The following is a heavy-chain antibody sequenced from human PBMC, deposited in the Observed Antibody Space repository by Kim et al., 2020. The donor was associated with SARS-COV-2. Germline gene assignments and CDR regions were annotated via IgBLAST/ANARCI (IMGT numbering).Heavy chain of an antibody. Sequence: YTPSFQGHVTISADKSISTAYLQWSSLKASDTAMYYCARLAVGATGPFDYWGQGTLVTVSS. D-gene: IGHD1-26*01. CDR3: ARLAVGATGPFDY. V-gene: IGHV5-10-1*01. J-gene: IGHJ4*02.